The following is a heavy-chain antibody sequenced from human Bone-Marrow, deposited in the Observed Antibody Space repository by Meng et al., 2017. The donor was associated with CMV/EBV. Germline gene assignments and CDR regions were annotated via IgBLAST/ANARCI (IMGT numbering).Heavy chain of an antibody. Sequence: GGSLRLSCAASGFTFSKYAMHWVRQAPGKGLEWVTFISSDGNNKYYADSVKGRFTFSRDNSKNTVILQMNSLRVEDTAVYYCARKGAARPDHYFDDWGQGPLVTGAS. CDR2: ISSDGNNK. J-gene: IGHJ4*02. CDR1: GFTFSKYA. V-gene: IGHV3-30-3*01. CDR3: ARKGAARPDHYFDD. D-gene: IGHD6-6*01.